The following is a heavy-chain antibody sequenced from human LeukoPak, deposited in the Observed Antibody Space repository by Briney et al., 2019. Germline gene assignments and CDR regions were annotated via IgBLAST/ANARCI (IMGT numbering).Heavy chain of an antibody. CDR3: ARDKAAHWFDP. J-gene: IGHJ5*02. CDR2: ISAYNGNT. CDR1: GHTFTSYG. V-gene: IGHV1-18*01. Sequence: GASVKVSCKASGHTFTSYGISWVRQAPGQVLEWMGWISAYNGNTNYAQKLQGRVTMTTDTSTSTAYMELRSLRSDDTAVYYCARDKAAHWFDPWGQGTLVTVSS.